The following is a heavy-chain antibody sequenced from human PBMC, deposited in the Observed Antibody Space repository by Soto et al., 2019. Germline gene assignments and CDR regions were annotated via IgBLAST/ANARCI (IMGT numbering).Heavy chain of an antibody. Sequence: GGSLRLSCAASGFTFSNFGMHWVRQAPGKGLEWVAVIWHYGNNKYYADSVKGRFTISRDNSKNTLYLQMNSLRAEDTAVYYCARDEYYYDTSGYFGHWGQGTLVTVSS. J-gene: IGHJ1*01. CDR2: IWHYGNNK. CDR3: ARDEYYYDTSGYFGH. CDR1: GFTFSNFG. D-gene: IGHD3-22*01. V-gene: IGHV3-33*01.